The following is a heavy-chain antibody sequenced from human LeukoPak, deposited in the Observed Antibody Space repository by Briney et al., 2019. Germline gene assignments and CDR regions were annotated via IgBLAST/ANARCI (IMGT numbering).Heavy chain of an antibody. Sequence: PSDTLSLTCSVSGDSISTYYWTWIRQPAGKGLEWIGRIYISGTPTYNPSLRGRVTMSIDTPMNQFSLKLTSVTAADTAVYYCAREKMTTITTIDYWGQGTLVTVSS. CDR1: GDSISTYY. CDR2: IYISGTP. V-gene: IGHV4-4*07. J-gene: IGHJ4*02. D-gene: IGHD4-11*01. CDR3: AREKMTTITTIDY.